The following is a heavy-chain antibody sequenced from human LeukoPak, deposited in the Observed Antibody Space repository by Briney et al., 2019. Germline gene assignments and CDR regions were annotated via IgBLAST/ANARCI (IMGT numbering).Heavy chain of an antibody. Sequence: ASVKVSCKASGYAFTSYGISWVRQAPGQGLEWMGWISAYNGNTNYAQKLQGRVTMTTDTSTSTAYMELRSLRSDDTAVYYCARDYRVSWGTTDYFDYWGQGTLVTVSS. CDR2: ISAYNGNT. V-gene: IGHV1-18*01. D-gene: IGHD3-16*01. J-gene: IGHJ4*02. CDR1: GYAFTSYG. CDR3: ARDYRVSWGTTDYFDY.